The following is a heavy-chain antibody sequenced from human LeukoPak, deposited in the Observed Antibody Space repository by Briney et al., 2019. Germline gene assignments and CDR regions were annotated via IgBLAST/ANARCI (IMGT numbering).Heavy chain of an antibody. CDR1: GYTFTGYY. CDR2: INPNSGGT. D-gene: IGHD5-12*01. CDR3: ARQGYSGYDYDY. J-gene: IGHJ4*02. Sequence: ASVKVSCKASGYTFTGYYMHRVRQAPGQGLEWMGWINPNSGGTNYAQKFQGRVTTTRDTSISTAYMELSRLRSDDTAVYYCARQGYSGYDYDYWGQGTLVTVSS. V-gene: IGHV1-2*02.